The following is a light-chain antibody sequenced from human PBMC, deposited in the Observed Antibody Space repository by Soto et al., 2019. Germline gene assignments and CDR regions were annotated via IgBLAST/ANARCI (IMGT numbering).Light chain of an antibody. J-gene: IGKJ4*01. CDR2: AAS. V-gene: IGKV1-27*01. CDR3: QKYDHAPLT. Sequence: DIQMTQAPSYLSAFVGERDNITCRASQDIGNYLAWYQQRPGKVPKLLIYAASTLQSGVPSRFSGSGSGPDFTLTISSLQPEDVATYYCQKYDHAPLTFGGGTKVDI. CDR1: QDIGNY.